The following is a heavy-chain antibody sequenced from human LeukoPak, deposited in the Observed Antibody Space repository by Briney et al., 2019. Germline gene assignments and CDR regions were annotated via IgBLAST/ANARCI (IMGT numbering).Heavy chain of an antibody. V-gene: IGHV4-39*01. D-gene: IGHD6-19*01. CDR1: GGSISSSSYY. CDR3: ARHVAVAGTNY. CDR2: IYYSAST. Sequence: SETLSLTCTVSGGSISSSSYYWGWIRQPPGKGLEWIGSIYYSASTYYNPSLKSRVTISVDTSKNQFSLKLSSVTAADTAVYYCARHVAVAGTNYWGQGTLVTVSS. J-gene: IGHJ4*02.